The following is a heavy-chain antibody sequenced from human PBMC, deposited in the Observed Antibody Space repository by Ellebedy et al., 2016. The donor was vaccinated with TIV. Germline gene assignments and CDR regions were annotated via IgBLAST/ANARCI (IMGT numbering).Heavy chain of an antibody. CDR2: INHSGST. V-gene: IGHV4-34*01. J-gene: IGHJ5*02. CDR3: ARLDGIAVAGWFDP. CDR1: GGSFSGYY. Sequence: SETLSLXXAVYGGSFSGYYWSWIRQPPGKGLEWIGEINHSGSTNYNPSLKSRVTISVDTSKNQFSLKLSSVTAADTAVYYCARLDGIAVAGWFDPWGQGTLVTVSS. D-gene: IGHD6-19*01.